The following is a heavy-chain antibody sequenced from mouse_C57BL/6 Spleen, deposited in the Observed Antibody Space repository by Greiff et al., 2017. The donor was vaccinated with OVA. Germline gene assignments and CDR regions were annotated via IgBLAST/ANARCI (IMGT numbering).Heavy chain of an antibody. CDR3: AREVTTVVATRYFDV. D-gene: IGHD1-1*01. CDR2: IDPSDSVT. J-gene: IGHJ1*03. Sequence: QVQLQQPGAELVRPGSSVKLSCKASGYTFTSYWIHWVKQRPIQGLAWIGNIDPSDSVTHYNQKFKDKATLTVDKSSSTAYMQLSSLTSEDSAVYDCAREVTTVVATRYFDVWGTGTTVTVSS. CDR1: GYTFTSYW. V-gene: IGHV1-52*01.